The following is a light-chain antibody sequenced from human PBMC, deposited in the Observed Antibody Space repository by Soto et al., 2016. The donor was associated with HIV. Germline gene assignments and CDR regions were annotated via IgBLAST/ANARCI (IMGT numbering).Light chain of an antibody. V-gene: IGKV1-6*01. CDR2: STS. CDR1: QGIKNE. J-gene: IGKJ2*01. Sequence: IQMTQSPSSLSASVGDRVTITCRASQGIKNELAWYQQRPGKAPKLLIYSTSSLGSEVPSRFSGSASGTDFTLTISSLQPEDSASYFXLQDYSYPFTFGRGPSWRS. CDR3: LQDYSYPFT.